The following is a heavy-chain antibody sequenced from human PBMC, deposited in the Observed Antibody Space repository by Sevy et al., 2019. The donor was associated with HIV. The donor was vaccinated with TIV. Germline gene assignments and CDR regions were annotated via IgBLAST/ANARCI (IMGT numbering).Heavy chain of an antibody. CDR1: GYSISSGYY. CDR3: ARGMTTVTSPYDFDY. D-gene: IGHD4-17*01. CDR2: IYHSGST. J-gene: IGHJ4*02. Sequence: SETLSLTCTVSGYSISSGYYWGWIRQPPGKGLEWIGSIYHSGSTYYNPSLKSRVTISVDTSKNQFSLKLSSVTAADTAVYYCARGMTTVTSPYDFDYWGQGTLVTVSS. V-gene: IGHV4-38-2*02.